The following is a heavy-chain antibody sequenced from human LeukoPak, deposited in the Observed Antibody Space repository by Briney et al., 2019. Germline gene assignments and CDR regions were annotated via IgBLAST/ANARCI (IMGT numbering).Heavy chain of an antibody. V-gene: IGHV3-23*01. CDR3: AKVPHSYYYDSSGYYYR. CDR2: ISGSGGST. J-gene: IGHJ4*02. Sequence: GRSLRLSCAASGFTFSSYGMSWVRQAPGKGLEWVSAISGSGGSTYYADSVKGRFTISRDNSKNTLYLQMNSLRAEDTAVYYCAKVPHSYYYDSSGYYYRWGQGTLVTVSS. CDR1: GFTFSSYG. D-gene: IGHD3-22*01.